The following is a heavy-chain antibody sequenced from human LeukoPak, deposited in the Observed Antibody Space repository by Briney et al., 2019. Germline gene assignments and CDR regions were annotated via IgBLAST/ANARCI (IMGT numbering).Heavy chain of an antibody. CDR2: IYYSGST. CDR1: GGSVSSGSYY. Sequence: KPSETLSLTCTVSGGSVSSGSYYWSWIRQPPGKGLEWIGYIYYSGSTNYNPSLKSRVTISVDTSKNQFSLKLSSVTAADTAVYYCARGDGGRHFDYWGQGTLVTVSS. J-gene: IGHJ4*02. CDR3: ARGDGGRHFDY. D-gene: IGHD4-23*01. V-gene: IGHV4-61*01.